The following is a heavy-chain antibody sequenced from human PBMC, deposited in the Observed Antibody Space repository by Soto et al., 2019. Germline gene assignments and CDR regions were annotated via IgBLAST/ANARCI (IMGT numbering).Heavy chain of an antibody. Sequence: ESGGGLVKPGGSLRLSCATSGVTFSSFDMDWVRQAPGTGLEWVSSIHRASTYIYYADSVRGRFTISRDNAKSSLYLQMNSLTVEDTAVYYCARRAVTTYHFFDYWGQGALVPVSS. V-gene: IGHV3-21*06. CDR3: ARRAVTTYHFFDY. D-gene: IGHD4-17*01. CDR2: IHRASTYI. J-gene: IGHJ4*02. CDR1: GVTFSSFD.